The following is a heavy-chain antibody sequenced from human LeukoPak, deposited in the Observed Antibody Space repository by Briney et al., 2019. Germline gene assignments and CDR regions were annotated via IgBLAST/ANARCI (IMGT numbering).Heavy chain of an antibody. D-gene: IGHD3-16*01. J-gene: IGHJ6*02. CDR2: ISWQSNTR. CDR3: ARGGGLDV. V-gene: IGHV3-9*01. Sequence: PGRSLRLSCAASGFFFDDYGMHWVRQVPGKGLEWVSGISWQSNTRKYADSVRGRFTISRDNAKNSLYLQMSNLRAEDTAVYFCARGGGLDVWGQGATVTVSS. CDR1: GFFFDDYG.